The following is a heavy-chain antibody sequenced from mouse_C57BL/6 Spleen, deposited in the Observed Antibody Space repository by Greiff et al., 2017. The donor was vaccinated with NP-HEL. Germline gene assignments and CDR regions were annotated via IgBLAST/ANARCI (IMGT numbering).Heavy chain of an antibody. CDR1: GYTFTDYE. D-gene: IGHD2-1*01. V-gene: IGHV1-15*01. CDR2: IDPETGGT. J-gene: IGHJ2*01. Sequence: VQLQQSGAELVRPGASVTLSCKASGYTFTDYEMHWVKQTPVHGLEWIGAIDPETGGTAYNQKFKGKAILTADKSSSTAYMELRSLTSEDSAVYYCTRSDLLWGYWGQGTTLTVSS. CDR3: TRSDLLWGY.